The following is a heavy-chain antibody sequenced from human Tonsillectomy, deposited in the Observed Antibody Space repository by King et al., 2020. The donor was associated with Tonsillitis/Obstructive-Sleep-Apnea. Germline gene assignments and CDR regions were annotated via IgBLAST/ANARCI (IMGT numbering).Heavy chain of an antibody. Sequence: QLVQSGAEVKKPGSSVKVSCKASGGTFSSYAISWVRQAPGQGLEWMGGIIPILGIANYAQKFQGRATITADKSTSTAYMELSSLRSEDTAVYYCARALGALQLWSFDYWGQGTLVTVSS. D-gene: IGHD5-18*01. CDR3: ARALGALQLWSFDY. J-gene: IGHJ4*02. CDR2: IIPILGIA. V-gene: IGHV1-69*10. CDR1: GGTFSSYA.